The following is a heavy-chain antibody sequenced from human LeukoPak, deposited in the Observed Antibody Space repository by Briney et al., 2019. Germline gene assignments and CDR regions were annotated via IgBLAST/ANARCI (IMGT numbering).Heavy chain of an antibody. CDR2: ISSSSSYI. CDR1: GFTFSSYS. Sequence: GGSLRLSCAASGFTFSSYSMNWVRQAPGKGLEWVSSISSSSSYIYYADSVKGRFTISRDNAKNSLYLQMNSLRAEDTAVYYCAKDQFWDCSSASCYFHYWGQGTLVTVSS. V-gene: IGHV3-21*01. D-gene: IGHD2-2*01. J-gene: IGHJ4*02. CDR3: AKDQFWDCSSASCYFHY.